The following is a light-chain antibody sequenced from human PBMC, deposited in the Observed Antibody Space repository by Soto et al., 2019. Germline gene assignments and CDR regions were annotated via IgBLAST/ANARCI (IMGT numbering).Light chain of an antibody. J-gene: IGKJ1*01. CDR2: GAS. CDR1: QSINSTY. Sequence: EIVLTHSPGTLSLSPCERATLSCSASQSINSTYLAWYQQKPGQAPRLLIYGASSRATGFPDRFSGSGSGTDFTLTISRLEPEDFAVYFCQQYVTPPAWTFGQGTKVDI. CDR3: QQYVTPPAWT. V-gene: IGKV3-20*01.